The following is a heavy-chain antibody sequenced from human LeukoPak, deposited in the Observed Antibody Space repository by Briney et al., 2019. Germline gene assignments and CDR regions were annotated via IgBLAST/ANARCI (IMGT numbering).Heavy chain of an antibody. CDR1: GYTFTSYD. CDR2: MNPNSGNT. CDR3: ARAAGGLDY. D-gene: IGHD6-25*01. Sequence: ASVKVSCKASGYTFTSYDINWVRQATGQGLEWVGWMNPNSGNTGSAQKFQGRVSMTRDISISTAYMELSSLRSEDTAIYYCARAAGGLDYWGQGTLVTVSS. V-gene: IGHV1-8*01. J-gene: IGHJ4*02.